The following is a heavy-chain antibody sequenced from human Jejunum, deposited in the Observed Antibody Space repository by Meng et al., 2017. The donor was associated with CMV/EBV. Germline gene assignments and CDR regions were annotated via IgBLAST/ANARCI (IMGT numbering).Heavy chain of an antibody. CDR3: ARVVKGGNYLEY. CDR1: RFTFSSAW. CDR2: IKSKSDGGTT. D-gene: IGHD4-23*01. J-gene: IGHJ4*02. V-gene: IGHV3-15*01. Sequence: SRFTFSSAWMSWVRQAPGKGLEWVGLIKSKSDGGTTDYAAPMKGRFFISRDDSKSVAYLQMNSLRAEDTAVYYCARVVKGGNYLEYWGQGTLVTVSS.